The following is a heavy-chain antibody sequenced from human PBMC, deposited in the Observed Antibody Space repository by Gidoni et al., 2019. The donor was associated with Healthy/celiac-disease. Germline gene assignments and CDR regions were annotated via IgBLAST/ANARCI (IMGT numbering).Heavy chain of an antibody. CDR3: AKDFSITMIVVAPGYFDY. CDR1: GFTFSSYA. J-gene: IGHJ4*02. V-gene: IGHV3-23*01. Sequence: EVLLLESGGGLVQPGGSLRLSCAASGFTFSSYAMSWVCQAPGKGLLWVSAISGSGGSTYYADSVKGRFTISRDNSKNTLYLQMNSLRAEDTAVYYCAKDFSITMIVVAPGYFDYWGQGTLVTVSS. CDR2: ISGSGGST. D-gene: IGHD3-22*01.